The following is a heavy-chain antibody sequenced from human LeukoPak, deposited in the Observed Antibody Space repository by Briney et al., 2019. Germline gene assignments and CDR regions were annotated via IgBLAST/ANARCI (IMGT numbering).Heavy chain of an antibody. CDR1: GFTFSTYW. D-gene: IGHD3-10*01. Sequence: GGSLRLSCAASGFTFSTYWMHWVRQAPGKGPTWVSYVSSDGSSTGYADSVKGRFTISRDNAKNTLHLQMNSLRAEDTAVYYCAEMGFGGWGQGTLVTVSS. V-gene: IGHV3-74*01. CDR2: VSSDGSST. J-gene: IGHJ4*02. CDR3: AEMGFGG.